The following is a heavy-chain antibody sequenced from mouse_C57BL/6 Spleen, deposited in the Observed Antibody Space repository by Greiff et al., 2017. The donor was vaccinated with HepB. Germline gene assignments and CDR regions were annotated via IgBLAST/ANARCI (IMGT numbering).Heavy chain of an antibody. CDR1: GFTFSSYA. J-gene: IGHJ4*01. CDR2: ISDGGSYT. CDR3: ARDGAGSRDARDY. V-gene: IGHV5-4*01. Sequence: EVHLVESGGGLVKPGGSLKLSCAASGFTFSSYAMSWVRQTPEKRLEWVATISDGGSYTYYPDNVKGRFTISRDNAKNNLYLQMSHLKSEDTAMYYCARDGAGSRDARDYWGQGTSVTVSS. D-gene: IGHD3-1*01.